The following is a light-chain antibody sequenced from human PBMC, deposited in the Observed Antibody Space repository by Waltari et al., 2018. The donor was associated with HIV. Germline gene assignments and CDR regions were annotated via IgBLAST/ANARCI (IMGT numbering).Light chain of an antibody. Sequence: EIALTQSPGTLSLSPGERATLSCRASQTISSTYLAWYQQKPCQAPRLLIYGASSRATGIPDRFSGSGSGTDFTLTISSLEPEDCAVYYCQQYIGSPRTFGQGTKVELK. J-gene: IGKJ1*01. CDR3: QQYIGSPRT. CDR1: QTISSTY. CDR2: GAS. V-gene: IGKV3-20*01.